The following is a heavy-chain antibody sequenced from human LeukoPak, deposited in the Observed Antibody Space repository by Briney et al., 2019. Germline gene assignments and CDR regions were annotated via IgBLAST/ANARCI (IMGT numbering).Heavy chain of an antibody. Sequence: SETLSLTCTVSGGSISSYYWSWIRQPPGKGLEWIGYIYYRGSTTYNPSLTSRVTISVDTSKNQFSLRLSSVTAADTAVYYCARGGYSYGSLVVFDYWGQGTLVTVSS. D-gene: IGHD5-18*01. CDR3: ARGGYSYGSLVVFDY. J-gene: IGHJ4*02. CDR2: IYYRGST. V-gene: IGHV4-59*01. CDR1: GGSISSYY.